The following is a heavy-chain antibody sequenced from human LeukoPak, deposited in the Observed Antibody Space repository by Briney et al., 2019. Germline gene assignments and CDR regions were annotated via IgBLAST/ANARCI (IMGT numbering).Heavy chain of an antibody. J-gene: IGHJ4*02. CDR2: IWYDGSNK. V-gene: IGHV3-33*01. CDR3: ARDVEQLVIDY. Sequence: GRSLRLSCAASGFTFSSYGMHWVRQAPGKGLEWVAVIWYDGSNKYYADSVKGRFTISRDNSKNTLYLQMNSLRAEDTAVYYCARDVEQLVIDYWGQGTLVTVSS. D-gene: IGHD6-6*01. CDR1: GFTFSSYG.